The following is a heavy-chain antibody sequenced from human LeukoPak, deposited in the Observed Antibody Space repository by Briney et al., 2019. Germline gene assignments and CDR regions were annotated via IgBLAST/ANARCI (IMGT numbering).Heavy chain of an antibody. D-gene: IGHD6-19*01. V-gene: IGHV5-51*01. CDR2: FYPDDSET. CDR1: GYNFTSYW. Sequence: GESLKISCKASGYNFTSYWIAWVRQMPGKGLEWMGIFYPDDSETRYSPSFQGHVTISADKSTSAAYLQWTSLKASDTAMYYCANSVAVAGTALDYWGQGTLVTVSS. CDR3: ANSVAVAGTALDY. J-gene: IGHJ4*02.